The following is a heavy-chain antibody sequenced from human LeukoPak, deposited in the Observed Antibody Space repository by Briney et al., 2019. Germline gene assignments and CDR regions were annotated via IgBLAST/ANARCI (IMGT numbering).Heavy chain of an antibody. CDR3: ARSPRNDYFDS. V-gene: IGHV4-30-2*01. CDR2: VYHGGTT. J-gene: IGHJ4*02. CDR1: GGSISSRDYS. Sequence: LSLTCAVSGGSISSRDYSWSWIRLPPGKGLEWIGSVYHGGTTYYNPSLKSRVTISEDRSKNQFSLKLSSVTAADTAMYFCARSPRNDYFDSWGQGTLVTVSS.